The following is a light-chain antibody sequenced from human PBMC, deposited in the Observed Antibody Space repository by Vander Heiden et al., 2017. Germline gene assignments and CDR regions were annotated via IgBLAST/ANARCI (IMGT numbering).Light chain of an antibody. Sequence: SSELTQDPAVSVALGQTVRITCQGDSLRSYYASWYQQKPGQDNVLGILGKNNRPAGITDRFAGSSSGTNASSTITGAQAEDEADYDCNSRDSRGNHRVFGGGTKLTVL. J-gene: IGLJ2*01. CDR2: GKN. V-gene: IGLV3-19*01. CDR1: SLRSYY. CDR3: NSRDSRGNHRV.